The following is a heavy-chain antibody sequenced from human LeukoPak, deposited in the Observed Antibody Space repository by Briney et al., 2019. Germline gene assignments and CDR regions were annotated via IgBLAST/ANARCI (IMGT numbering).Heavy chain of an antibody. V-gene: IGHV3-7*01. CDR3: ARDTYSSSWTEYYFDY. Sequence: GGSLRLSCAASGFTFSSYWMSWVRQAPGKGLEWVANIKQDGSEKYYVDSVKGRFTISRDNAKNSLYLQMNSLRAEDTAVYYCARDTYSSSWTEYYFDYWGQGTLVTVSS. J-gene: IGHJ4*02. CDR1: GFTFSSYW. CDR2: IKQDGSEK. D-gene: IGHD6-13*01.